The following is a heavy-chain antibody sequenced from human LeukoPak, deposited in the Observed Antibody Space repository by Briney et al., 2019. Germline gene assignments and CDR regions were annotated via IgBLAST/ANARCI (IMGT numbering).Heavy chain of an antibody. CDR3: SKDTARFGEVPRWFDP. Sequence: PGGSLRLSCAASGFTFSSYAMHWVRQAPGKGLEWVAVISYDGSNKYYADSVKGRFTISRDNSKNTLYLQMNSLRAEDTAVYYRSKDTARFGEVPRWFDPLGQGTLVTVSS. V-gene: IGHV3-30-3*01. D-gene: IGHD3-10*01. J-gene: IGHJ5*02. CDR2: ISYDGSNK. CDR1: GFTFSSYA.